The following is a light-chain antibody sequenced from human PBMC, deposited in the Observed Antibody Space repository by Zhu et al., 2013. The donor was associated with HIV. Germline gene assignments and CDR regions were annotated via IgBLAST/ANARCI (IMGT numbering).Light chain of an antibody. CDR1: QTINNF. J-gene: IGKJ2*01. Sequence: DIQMTQSPPSLSASVGDRVTITCRASQTINNFLNWYQQKPGKAPELLIYGASSLQGGVPSRFSGAGSGTDFTLTISSLQPEDFAIYYCQQSYSIPYTFGLGDQAGDQT. CDR3: QQSYSIPYT. V-gene: IGKV1-39*01. CDR2: GAS.